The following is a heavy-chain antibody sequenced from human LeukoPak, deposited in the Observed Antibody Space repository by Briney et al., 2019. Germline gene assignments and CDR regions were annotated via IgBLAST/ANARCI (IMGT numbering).Heavy chain of an antibody. J-gene: IGHJ4*02. V-gene: IGHV4-39*07. Sequence: SETLSLTCTVSGGSISSSSYYWGWIRQPPGKGLEWIGRIYTSGSTNYNPSLKGRVTMSVDTSKNQFSLKLSSVTAADTAVYYCARGSYDILTGSHFDYWGQGTLVTVSS. CDR1: GGSISSSSYY. D-gene: IGHD3-9*01. CDR2: IYTSGST. CDR3: ARGSYDILTGSHFDY.